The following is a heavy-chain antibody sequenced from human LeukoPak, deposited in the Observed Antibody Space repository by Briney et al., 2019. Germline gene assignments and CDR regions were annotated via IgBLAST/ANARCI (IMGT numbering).Heavy chain of an antibody. V-gene: IGHV4-59*01. Sequence: KPSETLSLTCTVSGGSISSYYWSWIRQPPGKGLEWIGYIYYSGSTNYNPSLKSRVTISVDTSKNQFSLKLSSVTAADTAVYYCARRRWLHTPYYFDYWGQGTLVTVSS. CDR1: GGSISSYY. J-gene: IGHJ4*02. D-gene: IGHD4-17*01. CDR2: IYYSGST. CDR3: ARRRWLHTPYYFDY.